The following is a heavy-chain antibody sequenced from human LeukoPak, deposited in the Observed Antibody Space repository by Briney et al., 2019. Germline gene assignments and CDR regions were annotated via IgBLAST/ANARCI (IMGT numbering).Heavy chain of an antibody. J-gene: IGHJ4*02. Sequence: SETLSLTCTVSGDSISSGSYLWGWIRLPPGKGLEWVGEIHYTGATSYNPSLKSRATISIETSKNQVSLKLSSVTAADTAVYYCTRGNILSGYRFDFWGQGALVTVSS. CDR3: TRGNILSGYRFDF. CDR2: IHYTGAT. V-gene: IGHV4-39*07. D-gene: IGHD3-9*01. CDR1: GDSISSGSYL.